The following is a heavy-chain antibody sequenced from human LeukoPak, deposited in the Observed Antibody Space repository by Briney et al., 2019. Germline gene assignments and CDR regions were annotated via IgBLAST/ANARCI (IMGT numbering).Heavy chain of an antibody. D-gene: IGHD3-9*01. CDR3: ARDHYDILTGWSYYYYGMDV. V-gene: IGHV1-18*01. CDR2: ISAYNGNT. J-gene: IGHJ6*02. Sequence: ASVKVSCTASGYTFTSYGISWVRQAPGQGLEWMGWISAYNGNTNYAQKLQGRVTMTTDTSTSTAYIELRSLRSDDTAVYYCARDHYDILTGWSYYYYGMDVWGQGTTVTVSS. CDR1: GYTFTSYG.